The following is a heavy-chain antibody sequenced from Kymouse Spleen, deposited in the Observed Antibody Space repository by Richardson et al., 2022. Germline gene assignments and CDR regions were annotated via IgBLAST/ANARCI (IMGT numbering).Heavy chain of an antibody. V-gene: IGHV4-59*01. D-gene: IGHD2-21*02,IGHD2-8*01. CDR1: GGSISSYY. J-gene: IGHJ6*02. CDR3: ARATAIHYYYGMDV. Sequence: QVQLQESGPGLVKPSETLSLTCTVSGGSISSYYWSWIRQPPGKGLEWIGYIYYSGSTNYNPSLKSRVTISVDTSKNQFSLKLSSVTAADTAVYYCARATAIHYYYGMDVWGQGTTVTVSS. CDR2: IYYSGST.